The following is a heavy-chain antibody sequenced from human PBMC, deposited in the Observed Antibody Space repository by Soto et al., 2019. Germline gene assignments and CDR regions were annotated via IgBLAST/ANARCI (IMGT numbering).Heavy chain of an antibody. CDR1: GFVFSDYA. D-gene: IGHD2-2*01. CDR3: ASVPIWCGSSSCYTEGFDS. J-gene: IGHJ4*02. CDR2: ISAGGSDT. Sequence: EVQLLDSGGGWVQPGGSLRLSCVASGFVFSDYAMSWVRQAPGKGLEWVSAISAGGSDTYYADSVKGRFTVSRVNSKNTLYLQMSTLRAEDTAIYYCASVPIWCGSSSCYTEGFDSWGQGTLVTVSS. V-gene: IGHV3-23*01.